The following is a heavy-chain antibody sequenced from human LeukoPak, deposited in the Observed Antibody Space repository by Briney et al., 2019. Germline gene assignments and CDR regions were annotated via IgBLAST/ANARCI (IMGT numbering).Heavy chain of an antibody. Sequence: PSETLSLTCAAYGGSFSGYYWSWTRQPPGKGLEWIGEINHSGSTNYNPSLKSRVTISVDTSKNQFSLKLSSVTAADTAVYYCARGRGGTVNYWGQGTLVTVSS. V-gene: IGHV4-34*01. CDR3: ARGRGGTVNY. J-gene: IGHJ4*02. CDR1: GGSFSGYY. D-gene: IGHD4-17*01. CDR2: INHSGST.